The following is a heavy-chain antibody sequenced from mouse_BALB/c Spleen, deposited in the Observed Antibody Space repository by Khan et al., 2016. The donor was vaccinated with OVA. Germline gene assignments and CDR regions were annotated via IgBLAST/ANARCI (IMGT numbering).Heavy chain of an antibody. J-gene: IGHJ4*01. CDR2: INPYNDGS. D-gene: IGHD2-10*01. Sequence: EVQLQQSGPELVKPGASVKMSCKASGYTFTSYVMHWVKQKPGQGLEWIGYINPYNDGSKYNEKFKGKATLTSDKSSSTSYMELSSLTSEDSAVYYGARSTYYGNHYAMDYWGQGTSVTVSS. CDR1: GYTFTSYV. CDR3: ARSTYYGNHYAMDY. V-gene: IGHV1S136*01.